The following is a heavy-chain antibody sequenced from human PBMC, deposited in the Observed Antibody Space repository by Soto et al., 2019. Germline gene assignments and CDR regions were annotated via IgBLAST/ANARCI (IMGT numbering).Heavy chain of an antibody. J-gene: IGHJ6*03. D-gene: IGHD2-21*01. V-gene: IGHV4-34*01. CDR3: ARGGISHWAYFYYMDV. Sequence: SATLSLTCVHSGESLSDYFWTWIRQPPGMALEWIGEINHLGSINYNPSLKSRVTMSVDTSKNQFSLTLNSVTAADTATYYCARGGISHWAYFYYMDVWDRGTTVTVSS. CDR2: INHLGSI. CDR1: GESLSDYF.